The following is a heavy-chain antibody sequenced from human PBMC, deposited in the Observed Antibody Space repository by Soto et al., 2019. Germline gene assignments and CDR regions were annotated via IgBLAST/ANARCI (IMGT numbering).Heavy chain of an antibody. CDR3: ATPTVASHSSGSSLFDL. Sequence: GASVKVSCKVSGYTLAELSMHWVRQAPGKGLEWMGGFDPEDGETVYAQKFQDRVTMTEDTSADTAYMELRSLTSEDTAVYFCATPTVASHSSGSSLFDLWGQGTLVTVSS. CDR2: FDPEDGET. J-gene: IGHJ4*02. D-gene: IGHD3-22*01. CDR1: GYTLAELS. V-gene: IGHV1-24*01.